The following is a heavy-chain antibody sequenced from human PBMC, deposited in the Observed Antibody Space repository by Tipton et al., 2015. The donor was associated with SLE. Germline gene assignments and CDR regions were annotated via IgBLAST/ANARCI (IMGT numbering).Heavy chain of an antibody. J-gene: IGHJ5*02. Sequence: TLSLTCTVSGGSISSHYWSWIRQPPGKGLEWVGYIYYSGSTNYNPSLKSRVTISVDTSKNQFFLKLSSVTAADTAVYYCARGVAATGGYNWFDPWGQGTLVTVSS. CDR2: IYYSGST. V-gene: IGHV4-59*11. D-gene: IGHD6-13*01. CDR3: ARGVAATGGYNWFDP. CDR1: GGSISSHY.